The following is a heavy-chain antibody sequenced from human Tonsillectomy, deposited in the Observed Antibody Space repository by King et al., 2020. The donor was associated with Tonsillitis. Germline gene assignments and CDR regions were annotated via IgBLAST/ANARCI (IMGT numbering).Heavy chain of an antibody. V-gene: IGHV3-21*01. CDR2: ISSSSSYI. J-gene: IGHJ4*02. CDR3: ARVRGYSEAFQIDY. D-gene: IGHD3-22*01. Sequence: VQLVESGGGLVKPGGSLRVSCAASGFTFRSYSMNWVRQAPGKGLEWVSSISSSSSYIYYADSVKGQFTISRDNAKNSLYLQMNSLRAEDTAVYYCARVRGYSEAFQIDYWGQGTLVTVSS. CDR1: GFTFRSYS.